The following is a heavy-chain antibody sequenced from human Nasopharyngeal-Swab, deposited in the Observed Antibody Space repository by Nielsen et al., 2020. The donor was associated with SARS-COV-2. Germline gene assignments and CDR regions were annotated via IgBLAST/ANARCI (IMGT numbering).Heavy chain of an antibody. CDR2: IIPNFGNA. CDR1: GGTFSSYA. Sequence: SSVKVSCKASGGTFSSYAISWVRQAPGQGLEWMGGIIPNFGNAKYAQKFQGRVTITADESTSTAYMELSSLRSEETAVYYCARDLLLDYSSSHHYSFDYWGQGTLVTVSS. V-gene: IGHV1-69*13. CDR3: ARDLLLDYSSSHHYSFDY. J-gene: IGHJ4*02. D-gene: IGHD6-6*01.